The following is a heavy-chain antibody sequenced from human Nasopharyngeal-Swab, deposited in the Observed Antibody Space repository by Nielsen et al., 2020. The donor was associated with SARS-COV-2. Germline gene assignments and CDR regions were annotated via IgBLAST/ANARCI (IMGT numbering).Heavy chain of an antibody. V-gene: IGHV3-23*01. Sequence: GGSLRLSCAASGFIFSDFSMTWVRQAPGKGLEWVSTIRAAGDSTFYADSVKGQFTISRDKSKNTVYLQMNSLRAEDTAVYYCARSPRGPDFWGQGTLVTVSS. CDR2: IRAAGDST. J-gene: IGHJ4*02. CDR3: ARSPRGPDF. D-gene: IGHD3-10*01. CDR1: GFIFSDFS.